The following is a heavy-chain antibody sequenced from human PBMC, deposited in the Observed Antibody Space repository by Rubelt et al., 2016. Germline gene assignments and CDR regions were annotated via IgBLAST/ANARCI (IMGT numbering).Heavy chain of an antibody. V-gene: IGHV4-34*01. CDR2: INHSGST. CDR3: ASIHYYDSSGHDAFDI. J-gene: IGHJ3*02. CDR1: GGSFSGYY. D-gene: IGHD3-22*01. Sequence: QVQLQQWGAGLLKPSETLSLTCAVYGGSFSGYYWSWIRQPPGKGLEWIGEINHSGSTNYNPSLKSRVTISVDTSKNQFSLKLSSVTAADTAVYYCASIHYYDSSGHDAFDIWGQGTMVTVSS.